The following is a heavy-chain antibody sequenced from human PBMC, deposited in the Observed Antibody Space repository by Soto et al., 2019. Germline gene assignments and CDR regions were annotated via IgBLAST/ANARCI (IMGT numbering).Heavy chain of an antibody. CDR3: VGTGYSYVYFDY. CDR2: IYHSGST. D-gene: IGHD5-18*01. V-gene: IGHV4-31*03. Sequence: PSETLSLTCTVSGGSISSGGYYWSWIRQHPGKGLEWIGYIYHSGSTYYNPSLKSRVTISVDTSKNQFSLKLSSATAADTAVYYCVGTGYSYVYFDYWGQGTLVTVSS. J-gene: IGHJ4*02. CDR1: GGSISSGGYY.